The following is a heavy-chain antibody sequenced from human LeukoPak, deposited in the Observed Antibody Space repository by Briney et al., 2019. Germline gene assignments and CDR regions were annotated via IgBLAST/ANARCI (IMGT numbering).Heavy chain of an antibody. J-gene: IGHJ6*03. CDR1: GGSISSSSYY. Sequence: SETLSLTCTVSGGSISSSSYYWGWIRQPPGKGLEWIGSIYYSGSTYYNPSLKSRVTISVDTSKNQFSLKLSSVTAADTAVYYCASLGDSSGYYYYYMDVWGKGTTVTVSS. CDR3: ASLGDSSGYYYYYMDV. D-gene: IGHD3-22*01. CDR2: IYYSGST. V-gene: IGHV4-39*01.